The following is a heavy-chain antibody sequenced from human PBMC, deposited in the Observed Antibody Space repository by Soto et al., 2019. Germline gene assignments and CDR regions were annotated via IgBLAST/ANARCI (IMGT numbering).Heavy chain of an antibody. V-gene: IGHV1-46*03. D-gene: IGHD2-15*01. J-gene: IGHJ3*02. CDR2: INPSGGST. CDR1: GYTFTSYY. CDR3: ARGYCSGGSCYVIREHAFDI. Sequence: ASVKVSCKASGYTFTSYYMHWVRQAPGQGLEWMGIINPSGGSTSYAQKFQGRVTMTRDTSTSTVYMELSSLRSEDTAVYYCARGYCSGGSCYVIREHAFDIWGQGTMVTVSS.